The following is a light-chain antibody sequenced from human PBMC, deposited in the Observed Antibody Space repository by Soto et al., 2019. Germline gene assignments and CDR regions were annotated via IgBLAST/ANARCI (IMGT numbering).Light chain of an antibody. J-gene: IGKJ1*01. Sequence: EIVLTQSPGTLSLSAGERATLSCRASQSVRSSHLAWYQQKPGQAPRLLIYGASSRATGIPDRFSGSGSGTDFTLTISRLEPEDFAVYYCQQYGSSGKFGQGTKV. CDR3: QQYGSSGK. CDR2: GAS. V-gene: IGKV3-20*01. CDR1: QSVRSSH.